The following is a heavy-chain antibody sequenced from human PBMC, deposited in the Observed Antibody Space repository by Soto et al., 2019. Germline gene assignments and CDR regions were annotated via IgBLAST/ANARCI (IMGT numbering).Heavy chain of an antibody. CDR2: ILSNYNT. D-gene: IGHD2-8*01. Sequence: VQLLESGGGLVQPGGSLTLSCAASGFTFSDYTMSWVRQAPGKVLESISVILSNYNTYYAGSVRGRFTISRDNSKNTLYLEMNSLTAEDTAVYYCARRTNGYFGYCVQGALVTVSS. J-gene: IGHJ4*02. V-gene: IGHV3-23*05. CDR3: ARRTNGYFGY. CDR1: GFTFSDYT.